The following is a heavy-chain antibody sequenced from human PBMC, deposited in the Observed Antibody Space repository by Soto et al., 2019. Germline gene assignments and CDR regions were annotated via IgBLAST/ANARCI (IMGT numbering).Heavy chain of an antibody. CDR1: GFTFSSYE. V-gene: IGHV3-48*03. CDR2: ISSSGSTI. D-gene: IGHD6-13*01. J-gene: IGHJ6*02. CDR3: ARDGIAAAVGQSYYYYGMDV. Sequence: PGGSLRLSCAASGFTFSSYEMNWVRQAPGKGLEWVSYISSSGSTIYYADSVKGRFTISRDNAKNSLYLQMNSLRAEDTAVYYCARDGIAAAVGQSYYYYGMDVWGQGTTVTVSS.